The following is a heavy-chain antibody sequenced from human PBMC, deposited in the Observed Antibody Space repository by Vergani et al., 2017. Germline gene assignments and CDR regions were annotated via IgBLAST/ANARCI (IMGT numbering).Heavy chain of an antibody. CDR1: GGTFSSYT. V-gene: IGHV1-69*02. D-gene: IGHD5-12*01. Sequence: QVQLVQSGAEVKKPGSSVTVSCKASGGTFSSYTISWVRQAPGQGLEWMGRIIPILGIANYAQKFQGRVTITADKSTSTAYMELSSLRSEDTAVYYCASDRYREYSGYDFPLWGQGTLVTVSS. CDR2: IIPILGIA. J-gene: IGHJ4*02. CDR3: ASDRYREYSGYDFPL.